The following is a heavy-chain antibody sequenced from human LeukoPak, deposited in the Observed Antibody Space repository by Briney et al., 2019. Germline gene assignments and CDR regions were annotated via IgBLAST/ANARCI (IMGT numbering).Heavy chain of an antibody. CDR1: GYTFTGYY. Sequence: ASVKVSYKASGYTFTGYYPHSVLHDTGQGLEWMGWINPNSGGTNYAQKFQGRVTMTRDTSISRAYMEVSRLRSDDTAVYYCAREGFDYWGQGTLVTVSS. J-gene: IGHJ4*02. V-gene: IGHV1-2*02. CDR3: AREGFDY. CDR2: INPNSGGT.